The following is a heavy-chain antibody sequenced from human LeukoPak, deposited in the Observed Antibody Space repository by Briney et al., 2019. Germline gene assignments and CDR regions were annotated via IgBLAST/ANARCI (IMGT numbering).Heavy chain of an antibody. V-gene: IGHV4-34*08. CDR2: INHSGST. CDR3: SSSWNDAFDI. D-gene: IGHD6-13*01. Sequence: GSLRLSCAASGFTVSSNYVNWVRQAPGKGLEWIGEINHSGSTNYNPSLKSRVTISVDTSKNQFSLKLSSVTAADTAVYYCSSSWNDAFDIWGQGTMVTVSS. J-gene: IGHJ3*02. CDR1: GFTVSSNY.